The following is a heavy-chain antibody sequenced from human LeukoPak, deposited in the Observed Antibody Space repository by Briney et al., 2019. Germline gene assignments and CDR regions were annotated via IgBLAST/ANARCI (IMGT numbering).Heavy chain of an antibody. CDR2: IYPGDSDT. V-gene: IGHV5-51*01. CDR3: ARHEYSRAYYYGMDV. J-gene: IGHJ6*02. Sequence: GESLKISCKGSGYSFTSYWIGWVRQMPGKGLEWMGIIYPGDSDTRHSPSFQGQVTISADKSISTAYLQWSSLKASDTAMYYCARHEYSRAYYYGMDVWGQGTTVTVSS. D-gene: IGHD6-6*01. CDR1: GYSFTSYW.